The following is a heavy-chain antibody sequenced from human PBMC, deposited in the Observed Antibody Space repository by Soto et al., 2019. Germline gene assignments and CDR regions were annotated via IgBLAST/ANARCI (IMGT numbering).Heavy chain of an antibody. V-gene: IGHV3-53*01. CDR1: GFTVSDS. CDR3: ARDARGLFDY. CDR2: IHSDGST. D-gene: IGHD5-12*01. Sequence: PGGSLRLSCSVAGFTVSDSMSWVRQAPGKGLECVSFIHSDGSTHYTDSVRGRFTISRDNSKNTLYLQMDRLRVGDTAVYFCARDARGLFDYWGQGTLVTVSS. J-gene: IGHJ4*02.